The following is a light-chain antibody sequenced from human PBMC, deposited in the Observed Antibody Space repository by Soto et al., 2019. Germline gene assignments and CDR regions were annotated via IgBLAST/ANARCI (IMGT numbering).Light chain of an antibody. CDR1: QSVSSSY. Sequence: EIVLTQSPGTLSLSPGERATLSCRASQSVSSSYLAWYQQKPGQAPRLLIYGASSRATGIPDRFSGSGSGTDSTLTISRLEPEDFAVYYCQQYDSSPLTFGQGTKLEIK. CDR3: QQYDSSPLT. V-gene: IGKV3-20*01. CDR2: GAS. J-gene: IGKJ2*01.